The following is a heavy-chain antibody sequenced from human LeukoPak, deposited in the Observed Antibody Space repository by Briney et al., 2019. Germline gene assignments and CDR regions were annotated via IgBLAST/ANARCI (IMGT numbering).Heavy chain of an antibody. D-gene: IGHD6-19*01. CDR2: IYYSGRT. CDR1: GGSISSDY. CDR3: ASGWYSSKGYFDY. V-gene: IGHV4-59*01. J-gene: IGHJ4*02. Sequence: PSETLSLTCTVSGGSISSDYWSWIRQPPGKGLGWIWYIYYSGRTKYNPSLNSRVTISIDTSNNEFPLKLSSVTAADTAVYYCASGWYSSKGYFDYWGQGTLVTVSS.